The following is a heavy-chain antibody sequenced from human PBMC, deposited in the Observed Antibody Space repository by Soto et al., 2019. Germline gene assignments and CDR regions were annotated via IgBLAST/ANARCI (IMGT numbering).Heavy chain of an antibody. J-gene: IGHJ4*02. D-gene: IGHD2-8*02. Sequence: QVQLQQWGAGLLKPSETLSLTCAVYGGSFSGYYWTWIRQPPGTGLEWIGEINHSGSTNYNPSFMSRVTISVDTSKTQFSLQLTSVTAADTAVYYCARDKITGLFDYWGQGTLVTVSS. CDR3: ARDKITGLFDY. V-gene: IGHV4-34*01. CDR1: GGSFSGYY. CDR2: INHSGST.